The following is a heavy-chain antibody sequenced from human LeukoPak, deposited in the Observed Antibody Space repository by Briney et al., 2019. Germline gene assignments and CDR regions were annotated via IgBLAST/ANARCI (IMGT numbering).Heavy chain of an antibody. CDR1: GGSFSGCY. CDR3: ARVVRGIVGATSVAFDI. Sequence: LETLSLTCAVYGGSFSGCYWSWIRQPPGKGLECIGEVNHSGSTNYNPSLKSRVTISVDTSKNQFSLKLSSGTAADTAVYYCARVVRGIVGATSVAFDIWGQGTMVTVSS. V-gene: IGHV4-34*01. CDR2: VNHSGST. D-gene: IGHD1-26*01. J-gene: IGHJ3*02.